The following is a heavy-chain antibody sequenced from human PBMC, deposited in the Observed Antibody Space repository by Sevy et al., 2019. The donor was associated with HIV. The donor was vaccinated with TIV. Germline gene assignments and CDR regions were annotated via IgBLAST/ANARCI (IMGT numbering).Heavy chain of an antibody. CDR3: AKDRAGDYPYYFYGMDV. J-gene: IGHJ6*02. Sequence: GGSLRLSCAASGFTFRSYAMCWVRQAPGKGLEWVSCISGSGASPYYADSMKGRFTVSRDNSKNTPYLQVNSLGAEDTAVYYCAKDRAGDYPYYFYGMDVWGQGTTVTVSS. CDR2: ISGSGASP. D-gene: IGHD4-17*01. CDR1: GFTFRSYA. V-gene: IGHV3-23*01.